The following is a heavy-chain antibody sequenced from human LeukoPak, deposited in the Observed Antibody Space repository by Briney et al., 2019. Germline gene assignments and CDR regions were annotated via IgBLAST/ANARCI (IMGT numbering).Heavy chain of an antibody. CDR3: AKEFGDSSGYYSLFDY. V-gene: IGHV3-30*02. Sequence: PGRSLRLSCAASGFTFSSYAMHWVRQAPGKGLEWVAFIRYDGSNKYYADSVKGRFTISRDNSKNTLYLQMNSLRAEDTAVYYCAKEFGDSSGYYSLFDYWGQGTLVTVSS. D-gene: IGHD3-22*01. CDR2: IRYDGSNK. J-gene: IGHJ4*02. CDR1: GFTFSSYA.